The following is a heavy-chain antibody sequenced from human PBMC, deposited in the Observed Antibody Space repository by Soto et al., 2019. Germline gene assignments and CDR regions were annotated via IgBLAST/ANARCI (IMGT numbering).Heavy chain of an antibody. V-gene: IGHV1-69*08. D-gene: IGHD2-21*02. CDR2: IIPILGIA. CDR1: GGTFSSYT. CDR3: ARDMSVCGGDCYSLDY. Sequence: QVQLVQSGAEVKKPGSSVKVSCKASGGTFSSYTISWVRQAPGQGLEWMGRIIPILGIANYAQKFQGRVMITADKSTSTAYMELSSLRSEDTAVYYCARDMSVCGGDCYSLDYWGQGTLVTVSS. J-gene: IGHJ4*02.